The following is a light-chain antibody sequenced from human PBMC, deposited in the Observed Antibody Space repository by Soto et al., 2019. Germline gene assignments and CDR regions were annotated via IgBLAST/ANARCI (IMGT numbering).Light chain of an antibody. V-gene: IGKV1-39*01. CDR3: QQSYSTPRT. Sequence: DIQMTQSPSSLSASVGDRVSITCRASQTIITYLNWYQQKPGKAPKLLLSAASNLQSGVPSRFSGSGSETEFTLTISSVQPEDFATYYCQQSYSTPRTFGQGTKLEIK. CDR1: QTIITY. CDR2: AAS. J-gene: IGKJ2*01.